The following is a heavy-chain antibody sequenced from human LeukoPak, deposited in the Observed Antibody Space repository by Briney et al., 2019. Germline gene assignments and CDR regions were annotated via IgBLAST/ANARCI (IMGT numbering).Heavy chain of an antibody. D-gene: IGHD2-2*01. J-gene: IGHJ6*03. CDR3: ARFVVPIYYHYMDV. V-gene: IGHV1-18*01. CDR1: GYTLTSYG. Sequence: ASVKVSCKASGYTLTSYGISWVRQAPGQGLEWMGWISAYNGNTNYAQKLQGRVTMTTDTSTSTAYMELRSLRSDDTAVYYCARFVVPIYYHYMDVWGKGTTVTVSS. CDR2: ISAYNGNT.